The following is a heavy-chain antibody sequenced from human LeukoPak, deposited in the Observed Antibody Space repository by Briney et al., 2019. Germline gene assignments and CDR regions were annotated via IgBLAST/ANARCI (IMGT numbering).Heavy chain of an antibody. CDR1: GGSISSYY. V-gene: IGHV4-59*01. CDR3: ARGQYSYRSLLFDY. CDR2: IYYSGRT. D-gene: IGHD5-18*01. J-gene: IGHJ4*02. Sequence: SETLSFTCTVSGGSISSYYWRWMRQPPGKGLEWIGYIYYSGRTNYNPSLKSRVTISVETCKNQCCVKVSSVTGAETAVEYWARGQYSYRSLLFDYWGQGTLVTVSS.